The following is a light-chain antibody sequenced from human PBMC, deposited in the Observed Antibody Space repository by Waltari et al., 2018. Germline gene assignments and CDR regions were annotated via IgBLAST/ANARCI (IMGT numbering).Light chain of an antibody. CDR3: CSYAGSPWV. Sequence: QSALTQPRSVSGSPGQSVTIPCTGTSSDVGGSNYVSWYQQQPGKAPKLMIYDVSKRPSGVPDRFSGSKSGNTASLTISGLQAEDEADYYCCSYAGSPWVFGGGTKLTVL. J-gene: IGLJ3*02. V-gene: IGLV2-11*01. CDR1: SSDVGGSNY. CDR2: DVS.